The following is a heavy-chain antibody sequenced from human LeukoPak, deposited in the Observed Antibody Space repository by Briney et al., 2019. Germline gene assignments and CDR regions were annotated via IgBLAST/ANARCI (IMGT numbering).Heavy chain of an antibody. J-gene: IGHJ4*02. CDR2: IIPIFGTA. Sequence: SVKVSCKASGGTFSSYAISWVRQAPGQGLEWMGGIIPIFGTANYAQKFQGRVTMTADESTSTAYMELSSLRSEDTAVYYCARAKYYYDSSGYYYFDYWGQGTLVTVSS. D-gene: IGHD3-22*01. CDR3: ARAKYYYDSSGYYYFDY. V-gene: IGHV1-69*13. CDR1: GGTFSSYA.